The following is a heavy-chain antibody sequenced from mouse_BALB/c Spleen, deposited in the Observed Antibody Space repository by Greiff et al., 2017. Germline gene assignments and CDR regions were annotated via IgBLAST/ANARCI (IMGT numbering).Heavy chain of an antibody. V-gene: IGHV1-31*01. J-gene: IGHJ4*01. CDR1: GYSFTGYY. CDR2: INPYNGAT. D-gene: IGHD2-4*01. Sequence: EVKLMESGPELVKPGASVKISCKASGYSFTGYYMHWVKQSHVKSLEWIGRINPYNGATSYNQNFKDKASLTVDKSSSTAYMELHSLTSEDSAVYYCARGDYDYDVDYAMDYWGQGTSVTVSS. CDR3: ARGDYDYDVDYAMDY.